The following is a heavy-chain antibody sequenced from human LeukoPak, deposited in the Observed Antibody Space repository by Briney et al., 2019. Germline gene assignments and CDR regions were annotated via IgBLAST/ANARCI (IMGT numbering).Heavy chain of an antibody. Sequence: PGGSLRLSCAASGFTFSSYAMHWVRQAPGKGLEWVAVISYDGSNKYYADSVKGRFTISRDNSKNTLYLQMNSLIAEDTAVYYCAKTGFQWGYYFYYMDVWGKGTTVTVSS. CDR1: GFTFSSYA. J-gene: IGHJ6*03. V-gene: IGHV3-30-3*02. D-gene: IGHD1-14*01. CDR3: AKTGFQWGYYFYYMDV. CDR2: ISYDGSNK.